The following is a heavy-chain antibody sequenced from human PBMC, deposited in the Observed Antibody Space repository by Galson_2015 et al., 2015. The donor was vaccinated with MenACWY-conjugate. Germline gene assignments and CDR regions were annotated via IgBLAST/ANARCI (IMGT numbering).Heavy chain of an antibody. J-gene: IGHJ3*02. CDR3: AGDRVPDYGGHDAFDI. CDR2: VIPIFGTA. V-gene: IGHV1-69*01. CDR1: GYTFTSYS. D-gene: IGHD4-23*01. Sequence: GYTFTSYSMHWVRQAPGQGLEWLGGVIPIFGTANYAQKFQGRVTITADESTSTAYMELSSLRSEDTAVYYCAGDRVPDYGGHDAFDIWGQGTMVTVSS.